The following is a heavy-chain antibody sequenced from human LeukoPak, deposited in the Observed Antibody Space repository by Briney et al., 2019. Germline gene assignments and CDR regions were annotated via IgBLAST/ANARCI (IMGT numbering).Heavy chain of an antibody. CDR3: ARGAPVGATTLGFDY. CDR2: IYYSGST. Sequence: SETLSLTCTVSGGSISSYYWGWIRQPPGKGLEWIGYIYYSGSTNYNPSLKSRVTISVDTSKNQFSLKLSSVTAADTAVYYCARGAPVGATTLGFDYWGQGTLVTVSS. V-gene: IGHV4-59*01. J-gene: IGHJ4*02. D-gene: IGHD1-26*01. CDR1: GGSISSYY.